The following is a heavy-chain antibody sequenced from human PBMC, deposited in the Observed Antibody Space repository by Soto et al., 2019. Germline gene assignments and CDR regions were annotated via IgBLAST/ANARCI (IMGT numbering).Heavy chain of an antibody. V-gene: IGHV4-59*08. D-gene: IGHD3-9*01. CDR1: GDSISSFY. J-gene: IGHJ5*02. Sequence: SETLSLTCTVSGDSISSFYWSWIRQPPGNGLEWVGHVFYGGSTNYNPSLKSRVTISIDTSKNQFSLKLSSVTAADTAVYYCARVLSNHILRYFDWLPNWFDPWGQGTLVTVSS. CDR3: ARVLSNHILRYFDWLPNWFDP. CDR2: VFYGGST.